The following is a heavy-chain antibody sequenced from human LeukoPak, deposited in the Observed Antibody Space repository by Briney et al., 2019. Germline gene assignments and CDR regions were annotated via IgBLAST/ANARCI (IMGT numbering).Heavy chain of an antibody. J-gene: IGHJ4*02. Sequence: GGSLRLSCAASGFSVSSNYMSWVRQAPGKGREWGSVFYSGGSTYYADSVKGRFTISRDTSKNTLYLQMNSLRVEDTAVYYCARETSTQCSGGSCFFDYWGQGTLVTVSS. CDR2: FYSGGST. CDR3: ARETSTQCSGGSCFFDY. V-gene: IGHV3-66*02. D-gene: IGHD2-15*01. CDR1: GFSVSSNY.